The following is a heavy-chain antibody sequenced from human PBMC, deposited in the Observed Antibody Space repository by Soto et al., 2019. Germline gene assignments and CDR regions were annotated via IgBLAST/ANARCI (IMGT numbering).Heavy chain of an antibody. CDR1: GYTPTNYD. CDR3: ASAFYRRGTYYAFDN. D-gene: IGHD1-26*01. J-gene: IGHJ4*02. Sequence: QVPLVQSGPEVKKPGASVTVSCKTSGYTPTNYDIGWVRQAPGQGLEWMGWISAYNGNRNSAQKLQGRLTMTTDTSTKTAYMELRSLRSDDTAVYFCASAFYRRGTYYAFDNWGQGTLVTVSS. V-gene: IGHV1-18*01. CDR2: ISAYNGNR.